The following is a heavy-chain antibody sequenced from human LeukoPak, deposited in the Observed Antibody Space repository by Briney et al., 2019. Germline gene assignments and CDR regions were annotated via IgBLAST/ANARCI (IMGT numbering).Heavy chain of an antibody. V-gene: IGHV4-59*01. J-gene: IGHJ4*02. Sequence: PSETLSPTCTVSGGSISSYYWSWIRQPPGKGLEWIGYIYYSGSTNYNPSLKSRVTISVDTSKNQFSLKLSSVTAADTAVYYCASSSGWPRSVDYWGQGTLVTVSS. CDR2: IYYSGST. D-gene: IGHD6-19*01. CDR3: ASSSGWPRSVDY. CDR1: GGSISSYY.